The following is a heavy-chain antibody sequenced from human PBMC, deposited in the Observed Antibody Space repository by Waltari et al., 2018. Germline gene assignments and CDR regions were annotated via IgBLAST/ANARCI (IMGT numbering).Heavy chain of an antibody. CDR2: IYYSGST. J-gene: IGHJ6*02. Sequence: QLQLQESGPGLVKPSETLSLTCTVSGGSISSRSYYWGWIRQPPGKGLEWIGSIYYSGSTYYNPSLKSRVTISVDTSKNQFSLKLSSVTAADTAVYYCARHRFTAITIFGRYGMDVWGQGTTVTVSS. CDR1: GGSISSRSYY. D-gene: IGHD3-3*01. V-gene: IGHV4-39*01. CDR3: ARHRFTAITIFGRYGMDV.